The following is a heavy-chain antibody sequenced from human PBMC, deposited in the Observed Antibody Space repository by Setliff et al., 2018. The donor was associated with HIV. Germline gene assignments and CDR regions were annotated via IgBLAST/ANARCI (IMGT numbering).Heavy chain of an antibody. CDR3: ARAWAMQQLVPAY. D-gene: IGHD6-6*01. CDR1: GFTLSSYW. Sequence: PGGSLRLSCAASGFTLSSYWMHWVRQAPGKGLVYVSHINGDGSTTTYADSVKGRFTISRDNAKNTLYLQMNSLRAEDTAVYYCARAWAMQQLVPAYWGQGTLVTVSS. V-gene: IGHV3-74*01. J-gene: IGHJ4*02. CDR2: INGDGSTT.